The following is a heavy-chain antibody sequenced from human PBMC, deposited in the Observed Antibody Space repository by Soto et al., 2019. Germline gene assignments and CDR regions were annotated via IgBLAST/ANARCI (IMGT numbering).Heavy chain of an antibody. Sequence: GGSLRLSCAASGITFRSYSMSWVRQAPGKGLEWAASITSDSSDIYYEDSVKGRFTISRDNGENSLYLQMTSLGAEDTGVYYCATTYCSGGYCFSSEYWGHGVLVTVSS. CDR3: ATTYCSGGYCFSSEY. CDR1: GITFRSYS. V-gene: IGHV3-21*01. CDR2: ITSDSSDI. D-gene: IGHD2-15*01. J-gene: IGHJ4*01.